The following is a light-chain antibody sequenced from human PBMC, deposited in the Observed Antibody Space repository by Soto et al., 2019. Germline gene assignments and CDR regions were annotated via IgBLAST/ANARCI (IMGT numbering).Light chain of an antibody. CDR2: GNS. CDR1: SSNIGAGYD. V-gene: IGLV1-40*01. Sequence: QSVLTQPPSVSGAPGQRVTLSCPGSSSNIGAGYDVHWYQQLPGTAPKLLIYGNSNRPSGVPDRFSGSKSGTSASLAITGLQAEDEADYYCQSYDSSLSGWVFGGGTKVTVL. CDR3: QSYDSSLSGWV. J-gene: IGLJ3*02.